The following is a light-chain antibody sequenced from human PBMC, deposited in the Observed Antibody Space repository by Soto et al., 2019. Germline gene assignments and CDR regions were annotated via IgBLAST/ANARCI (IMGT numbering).Light chain of an antibody. CDR1: SSNIGAGYD. Sequence: VLTQPPSVSGAPGQRVTISCTGSSSNIGAGYDVHWYQQLPGTAPKLLIYGNSNRPSGVPDRFSGSKSGTSASLAITGLQAEDEADYYCQSYDSSLKVFGTGTKVTVL. CDR3: QSYDSSLKV. V-gene: IGLV1-40*01. J-gene: IGLJ1*01. CDR2: GNS.